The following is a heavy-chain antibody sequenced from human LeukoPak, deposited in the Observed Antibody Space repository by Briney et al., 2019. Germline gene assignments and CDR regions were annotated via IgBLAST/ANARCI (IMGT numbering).Heavy chain of an antibody. D-gene: IGHD5-18*01. V-gene: IGHV3-66*01. CDR1: GFTVSSNY. J-gene: IGHJ4*02. CDR3: ARDRYSYGHPNFDY. Sequence: GGPLRLSCAASGFTVSSNYMSWVRQAPGKGLEWVSVIYSGGGTYYADSVKGRFTISRDNSKNTLYLQMNSLRAEDTAVYYCARDRYSYGHPNFDYWGQGTLVPVSS. CDR2: IYSGGGT.